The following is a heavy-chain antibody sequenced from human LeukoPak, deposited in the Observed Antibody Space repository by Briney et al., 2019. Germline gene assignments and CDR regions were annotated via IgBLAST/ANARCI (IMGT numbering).Heavy chain of an antibody. D-gene: IGHD3-16*02. CDR2: FDPEDGET. CDR1: GYTLTELS. CDR3: SIMITFGGVIVPSYFDY. J-gene: IGHJ4*02. V-gene: IGHV1-24*01. Sequence: ASVKVSCKVSGYTLTELSMHWVRQAPGKGLEWMGGFDPEDGETIYAQKFQGRVTMTEDTSTDTAYMELSSLRSEDTAVYYCSIMITFGGVIVPSYFDYWGQGTLVTVSS.